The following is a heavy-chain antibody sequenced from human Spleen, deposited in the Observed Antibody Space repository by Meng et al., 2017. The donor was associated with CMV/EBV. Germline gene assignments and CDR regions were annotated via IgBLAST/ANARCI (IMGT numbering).Heavy chain of an antibody. CDR1: GFTFGDYA. D-gene: IGHD2-2*02. J-gene: IGHJ6*02. V-gene: IGHV3-49*04. CDR2: IRSKAYGGTT. CDR3: TRGNCSSTSCYRDYYYGMDV. Sequence: GESLKISCTASGFTFGDYAMSWVRQAPGKGLEWVGFIRSKAYGGTTEYAASVKGRFTISRDDSKSIAYLQMNSLKTEDTAVYYCTRGNCSSTSCYRDYYYGMDVWGQGTTVTVSS.